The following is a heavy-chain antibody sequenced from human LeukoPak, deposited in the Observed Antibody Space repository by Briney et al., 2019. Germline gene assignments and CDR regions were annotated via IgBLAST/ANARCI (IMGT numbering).Heavy chain of an antibody. Sequence: SETLSLTCTVSGGSISSYSWSWIRQPAGKRLEWIGRMFSSGSTNYNPSLMSRATVSGDTSKNQFSLKLSSVTAADTAVYYCARRRGDYWGQGTLVTVSS. CDR1: GGSISSYS. CDR3: ARRRGDY. CDR2: MFSSGST. J-gene: IGHJ4*02. V-gene: IGHV4-4*07.